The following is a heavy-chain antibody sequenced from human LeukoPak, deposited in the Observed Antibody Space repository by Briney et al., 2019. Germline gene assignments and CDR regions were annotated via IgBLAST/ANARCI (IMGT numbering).Heavy chain of an antibody. V-gene: IGHV3-23*01. CDR2: ISGGGGST. J-gene: IGHJ3*02. CDR3: AKNAAAGRGRAFDI. CDR1: GFTFSSYA. Sequence: GGSLTLSCAASGFTFSSYAMCWVRQTPGKGLEWVSTISGGGGSTYYADSVKGRFTISRDNSKNTLYLQMNSLRAEDTAVYYCAKNAAAGRGRAFDIWGQGALLTVSS. D-gene: IGHD6-13*01.